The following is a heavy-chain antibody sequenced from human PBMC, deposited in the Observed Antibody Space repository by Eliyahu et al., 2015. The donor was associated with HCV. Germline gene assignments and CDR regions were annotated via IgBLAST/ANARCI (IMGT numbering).Heavy chain of an antibody. CDR2: ISWNSGSI. V-gene: IGHV3-9*01. J-gene: IGHJ6*02. D-gene: IGHD5-12*01. Sequence: EVQLVESGGGLVQPGRSLRLSCAASXFTFXXYAMHWVRQAPGKGLEWVSGISWNSGSIGYADSVKGRFTISRDNAKNSLYLQMNSLRAEDTALYYCAKDILNYDWVSPYGMDVWGQGTTVTVSS. CDR3: AKDILNYDWVSPYGMDV. CDR1: XFTFXXYA.